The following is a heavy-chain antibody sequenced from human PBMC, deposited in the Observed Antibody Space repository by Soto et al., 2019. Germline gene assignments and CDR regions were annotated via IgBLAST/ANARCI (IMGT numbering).Heavy chain of an antibody. Sequence: SETLSLTYAVSGGSFSDYYWGWIRQPPGKGLEWIGEINDSGSTNYNSSLKSRVTISVDTSKSQFSLKLSSVIAADTAVYFCARGRGRIYCTNGVCQNQYYFDYWGQGTLVTVSS. J-gene: IGHJ4*02. CDR3: ARGRGRIYCTNGVCQNQYYFDY. V-gene: IGHV4-34*01. CDR2: INDSGST. D-gene: IGHD2-8*01. CDR1: GGSFSDYY.